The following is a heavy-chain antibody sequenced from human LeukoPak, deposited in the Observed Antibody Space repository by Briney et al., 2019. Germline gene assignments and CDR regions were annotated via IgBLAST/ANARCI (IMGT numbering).Heavy chain of an antibody. V-gene: IGHV4-30-2*01. CDR3: AREFLYYYGSGYAFDI. CDR1: GGSISSGGYS. J-gene: IGHJ3*02. CDR2: IYHSGST. Sequence: SQTLSLTCAVSGGSISSGGYSWSWIRQPPGKGLEWIGYIYHSGSTYYNPSLKSRVTISVDRSKNQFSLKLSSVTAADTAVYYCAREFLYYYGSGYAFDIWGQGTMVTVSS. D-gene: IGHD3-10*01.